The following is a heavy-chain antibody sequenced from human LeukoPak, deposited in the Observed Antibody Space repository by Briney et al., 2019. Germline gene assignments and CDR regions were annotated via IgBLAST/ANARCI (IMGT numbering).Heavy chain of an antibody. CDR3: ASRLYCSNTRCRNFPFAY. CDR2: IIPIFGTA. J-gene: IGHJ4*02. Sequence: SVKVSCXASGGTFSSYAINWVRQALGQGLEWMGGIIPIFGTANYAQKFQDRVTITADESTSTAYMELSSLRSEDTAIYYCASRLYCSNTRCRNFPFAYWGQGTLVTVSS. D-gene: IGHD2-2*01. CDR1: GGTFSSYA. V-gene: IGHV1-69*01.